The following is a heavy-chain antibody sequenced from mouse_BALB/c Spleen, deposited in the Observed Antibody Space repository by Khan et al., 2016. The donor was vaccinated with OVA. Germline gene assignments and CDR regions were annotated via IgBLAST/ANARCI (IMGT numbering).Heavy chain of an antibody. CDR3: ARPSYYGNPWFTY. Sequence: EVQLVESGGGLVKPGGSLKLSCAPSGFAFSSYDMSWVRQTPEKRLEWVATISGTGIYTYYTDSVKGRFTISRDNAMNTLYLQMSRLMSKDTALYYCARPSYYGNPWFTYWGQGTLVTVSA. V-gene: IGHV5-9*02. CDR1: GFAFSSYD. CDR2: ISGTGIYT. J-gene: IGHJ3*01. D-gene: IGHD2-10*01.